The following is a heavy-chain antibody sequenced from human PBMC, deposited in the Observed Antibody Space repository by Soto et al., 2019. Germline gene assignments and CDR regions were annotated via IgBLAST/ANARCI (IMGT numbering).Heavy chain of an antibody. CDR1: GGSISSGNYY. CDR2: MSYSGST. D-gene: IGHD1-7*01. CDR3: ATMGTPATGLYYFDN. Sequence: QVQLQESGPGLVKPSQTLSLTCTVSGGSISSGNYYWSWIRQPPGKGLEWIGFMSYSGSTSYNASLKSRVTISVDTSKSQFSLNLSFVTAADTAVYYCATMGTPATGLYYFDNWGQGTRVTVSS. V-gene: IGHV4-30-4*01. J-gene: IGHJ4*02.